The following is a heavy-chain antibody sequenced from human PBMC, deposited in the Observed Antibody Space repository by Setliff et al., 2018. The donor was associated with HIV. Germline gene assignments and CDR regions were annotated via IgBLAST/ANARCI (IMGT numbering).Heavy chain of an antibody. CDR3: ASYRKAARWLQLGGNFDY. J-gene: IGHJ4*02. D-gene: IGHD5-12*01. CDR2: IYYSGST. Sequence: PSETLSLTCTVSGGSISSSSYYWGWIRQPPGKGLEWIGSIYYSGSTYYNPSLKSRVTISVDTSKNQFSLKLGSVTAADTAVYYCASYRKAARWLQLGGNFDYWGQGTLVTVSS. CDR1: GGSISSSSYY. V-gene: IGHV4-39*01.